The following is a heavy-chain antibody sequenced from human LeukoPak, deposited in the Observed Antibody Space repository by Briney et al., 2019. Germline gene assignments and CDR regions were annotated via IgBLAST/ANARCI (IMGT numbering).Heavy chain of an antibody. Sequence: ASVKVSCKASGYTFTGYYMHWVRQAPGQGLEWMGWINPNSGGTNYAQKFQGRVTMTRDTSISTAYMKLSRLRSDDTAVYYCASEYYDILTGYYYGMDVWGQGTTVTVSS. CDR1: GYTFTGYY. V-gene: IGHV1-2*02. D-gene: IGHD3-9*01. CDR2: INPNSGGT. CDR3: ASEYYDILTGYYYGMDV. J-gene: IGHJ6*02.